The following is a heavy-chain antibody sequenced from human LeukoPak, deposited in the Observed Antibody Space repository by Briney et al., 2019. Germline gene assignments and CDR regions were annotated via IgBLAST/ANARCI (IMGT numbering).Heavy chain of an antibody. V-gene: IGHV4-39*01. Sequence: PSETLSLICTVSAGTISSSSYYWGWIRQPPGKGLEWIGSIYYSGTTYYNPSLKSRVTISVDTSKSQFSLRLTSVTAADTAVYYCARHVRFLEWLSSYYFDYWGQGTLVTVSS. J-gene: IGHJ4*02. CDR3: ARHVRFLEWLSSYYFDY. CDR2: IYYSGTT. D-gene: IGHD3-3*01. CDR1: AGTISSSSYY.